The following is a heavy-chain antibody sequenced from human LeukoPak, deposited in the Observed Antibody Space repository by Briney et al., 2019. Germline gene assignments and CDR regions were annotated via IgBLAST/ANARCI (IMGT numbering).Heavy chain of an antibody. Sequence: ASVKVSCKASGYTFTGYYMHWVRQAPGQGLEWMGRINPNSGGTNYARKFQGRVTMTRDTSISTAYMELSMLRSDDTAVYYCARGFWSGYSSMDVWGQGTTVTVSS. D-gene: IGHD3-3*01. CDR1: GYTFTGYY. J-gene: IGHJ6*02. CDR2: INPNSGGT. V-gene: IGHV1-2*06. CDR3: ARGFWSGYSSMDV.